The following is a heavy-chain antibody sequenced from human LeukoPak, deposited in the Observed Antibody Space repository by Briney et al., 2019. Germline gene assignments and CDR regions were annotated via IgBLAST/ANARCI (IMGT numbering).Heavy chain of an antibody. CDR1: GFTFSSYA. J-gene: IGHJ4*02. CDR2: ISGSGGST. Sequence: PGGSLRLSCAASGFTFSSYAMSWVRQAPGKGLEWVSAISGSGGSTYYADSVKGRFTISRDNSKNTLYLQMNSLRAEDTAVYYCARGTIAVAGRGTSLEDWGQGTLVTVSS. D-gene: IGHD6-19*01. CDR3: ARGTIAVAGRGTSLED. V-gene: IGHV3-23*01.